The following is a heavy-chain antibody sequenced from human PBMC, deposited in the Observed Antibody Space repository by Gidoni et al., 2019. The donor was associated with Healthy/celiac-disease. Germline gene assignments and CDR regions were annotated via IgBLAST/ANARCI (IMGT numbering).Heavy chain of an antibody. V-gene: IGHV3-48*03. CDR3: AREYGYDYVWGSHDY. D-gene: IGHD3-16*01. CDR2: ISSSGSTI. J-gene: IGHJ4*02. Sequence: EVQLVESGGGLVQPGGSLRLSCAASGFTFSSYEMNWVRQAPGKGLGWVSYISSSGSTIYYADSVKGRFTISRDNAKNSLYLQMNSLRAEDTAVYYCAREYGYDYVWGSHDYWGQGTLVTVSS. CDR1: GFTFSSYE.